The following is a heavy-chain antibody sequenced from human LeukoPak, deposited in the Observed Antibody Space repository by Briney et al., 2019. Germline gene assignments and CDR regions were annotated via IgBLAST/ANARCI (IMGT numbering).Heavy chain of an antibody. CDR1: RYTFTGYY. D-gene: IGHD3-3*01. V-gene: IGHV1-2*02. CDR2: INPNSGGT. J-gene: IGHJ6*01. CDR3: ARRYDFWSGYSTSYGMDV. Sequence: ASVKVSCKASRYTFTGYYMHWVRPAPGQGLEWMGWINPNSGGTYYAQKLQGRVTMTRDTSISTAYMELSRLRSDETAGYYCARRYDFWSGYSTSYGMDVWGQGTTVTVSS.